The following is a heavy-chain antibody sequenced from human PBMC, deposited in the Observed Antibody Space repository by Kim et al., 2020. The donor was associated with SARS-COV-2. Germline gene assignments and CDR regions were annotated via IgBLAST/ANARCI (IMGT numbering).Heavy chain of an antibody. CDR1: GFTFGDYA. J-gene: IGHJ3*02. CDR2: IRSKAYGGTT. Sequence: GGSLRLSCTASGFTFGDYAMSWVRQAPGKGLEWVGFIRSKAYGGTTEYAASVKGRFTISRDDSKSIAYLQMNSLKTEDTAVYYCTRGNVLLWFGELNDAFDIWGQGTMVTVSS. V-gene: IGHV3-49*04. D-gene: IGHD3-10*01. CDR3: TRGNVLLWFGELNDAFDI.